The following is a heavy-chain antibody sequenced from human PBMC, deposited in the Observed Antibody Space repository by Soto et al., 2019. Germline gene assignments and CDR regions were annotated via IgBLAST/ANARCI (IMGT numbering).Heavy chain of an antibody. V-gene: IGHV3-21*01. J-gene: IGHJ6*02. CDR2: ISSSSSYI. CDR1: GFTFSSYS. Sequence: GGSLRLSCAASGFTFSSYSMNWVRQAPGKGLEWVSSISSSSSYIYYADSVKGRFTISRDNAKNSLYLQMNSLRAEDTAVYYCARTYYDILTGPGGGMDVWGQGTTVTVS. CDR3: ARTYYDILTGPGGGMDV. D-gene: IGHD3-9*01.